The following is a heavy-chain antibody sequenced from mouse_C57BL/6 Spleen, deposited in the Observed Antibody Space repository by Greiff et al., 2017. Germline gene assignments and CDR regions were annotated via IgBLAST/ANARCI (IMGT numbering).Heavy chain of an antibody. J-gene: IGHJ4*01. CDR2: ISSGSSTI. V-gene: IGHV5-17*01. Sequence: EVHLVESGGGLVKPGGSLKLSCAATGFTFSDYGMHWVRQAPEKGLEWVAYISSGSSTIYCADTVKGRFTISRDNAKNTLFLQMTSLRSEDTAMYYCASWETAGIYAMDYWGQGPSVTVSS. CDR1: GFTFSDYG. CDR3: ASWETAGIYAMDY. D-gene: IGHD3-2*01.